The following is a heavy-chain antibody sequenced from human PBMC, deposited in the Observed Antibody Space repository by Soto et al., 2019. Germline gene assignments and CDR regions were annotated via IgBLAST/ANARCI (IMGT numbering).Heavy chain of an antibody. CDR3: ARLEKILDMPTHANPENIRGANWFDP. J-gene: IGHJ5*02. CDR1: GYSFTSYW. Sequence: GESLKISCKGSGYSFTSYWIGWVRQMPGKGLEWMGIIYPGDSDTRYSPSFQGQVTISADKSISTAYLQWSSLKASDTAMYYCARLEKILDMPTHANPENIRGANWFDPWGQGTLVTVSS. D-gene: IGHD2-2*01. V-gene: IGHV5-51*01. CDR2: IYPGDSDT.